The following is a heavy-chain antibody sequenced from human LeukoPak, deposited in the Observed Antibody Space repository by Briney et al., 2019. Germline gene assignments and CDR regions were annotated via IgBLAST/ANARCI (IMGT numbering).Heavy chain of an antibody. CDR3: ARGGLVGAIYFDY. CDR1: GGSISSHY. J-gene: IGHJ4*02. CDR2: IYYSGST. D-gene: IGHD1-26*01. V-gene: IGHV4-59*11. Sequence: SETLSLTCTVSGGSISSHYWSWIRQPPGKGLVWIGYIYYSGSTNYNPSLKSRVTISVDTSKNQFSLKLSSVTAADTAVYYCARGGLVGAIYFDYWGQGTLVTVSS.